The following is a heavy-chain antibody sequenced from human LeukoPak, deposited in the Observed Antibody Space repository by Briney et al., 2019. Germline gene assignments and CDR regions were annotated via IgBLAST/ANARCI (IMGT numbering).Heavy chain of an antibody. CDR1: GFTFRSYA. CDR2: ISGSGGST. Sequence: GGSLRLSCAVSGFTFRSYAMSWVRQAPGKGLEWVSSISGSGGSTYYADSVKGRFTISRDNSENTLYLQVNSLRAEDTAVYYCAALMTMVRGVTFDYWGQGTLVTVSS. V-gene: IGHV3-23*01. J-gene: IGHJ4*02. CDR3: AALMTMVRGVTFDY. D-gene: IGHD3-10*01.